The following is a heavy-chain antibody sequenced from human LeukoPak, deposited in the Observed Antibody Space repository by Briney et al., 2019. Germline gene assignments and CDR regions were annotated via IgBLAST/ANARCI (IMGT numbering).Heavy chain of an antibody. Sequence: GGSLRLSCAASGFSFGGYEMNWVRQAPGKGLEWVSYISTTGSTVYYADSVEGRFTISRDNAKNLLYLQMNSLRGEDAAVYYCAEDFPHYYESSHGMDAWGQGTTVTVSS. J-gene: IGHJ6*02. CDR1: GFSFGGYE. V-gene: IGHV3-48*03. D-gene: IGHD3-22*01. CDR2: ISTTGSTV. CDR3: AEDFPHYYESSHGMDA.